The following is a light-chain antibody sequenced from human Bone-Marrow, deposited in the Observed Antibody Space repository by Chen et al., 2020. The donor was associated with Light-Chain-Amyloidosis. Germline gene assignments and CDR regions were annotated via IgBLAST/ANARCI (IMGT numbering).Light chain of an antibody. J-gene: IGKJ4*01. Sequence: DIQMTQSPSSLSASVGDRVTITCRASQSIANFLNWYQQKPGKAPNLLIYDASSLQRGVPSRFRGSGSGTDFTLTNNTLQPEYSATYFCQQSYGMPRSFGGGTKVEIK. CDR1: QSIANF. CDR3: QQSYGMPRS. V-gene: IGKV1-39*01. CDR2: DAS.